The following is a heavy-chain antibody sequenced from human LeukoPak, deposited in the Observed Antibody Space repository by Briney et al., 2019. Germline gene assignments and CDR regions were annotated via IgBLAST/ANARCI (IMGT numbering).Heavy chain of an antibody. CDR3: ARNGRELLGSNWFDP. V-gene: IGHV4-61*02. CDR2: IYTSGST. J-gene: IGHJ5*02. Sequence: SETLSLTCTVSGDSISSGDYYWSWIRQPAGKGLEWIGRIYTSGSTNYNPSLKSRVTMSVDTSKNQFSLKLSSVTAADTAVYYCARNGRELLGSNWFDPWGQGTLVTVSS. D-gene: IGHD1-26*01. CDR1: GDSISSGDYY.